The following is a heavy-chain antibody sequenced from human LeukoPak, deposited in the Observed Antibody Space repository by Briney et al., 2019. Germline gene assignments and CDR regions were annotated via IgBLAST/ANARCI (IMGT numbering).Heavy chain of an antibody. V-gene: IGHV3-23*01. Sequence: GGPLRLSCAASGFTFSSYAMSWVRHAPGKGLEWVSGIGGSGGRTHYADSVKGRFTISRDNSKNTLYLQMNSLRAEDTAVYCCAKERSSGWPFDYWGQGTPVTVSS. D-gene: IGHD6-19*01. CDR3: AKERSSGWPFDY. CDR2: IGGSGGRT. J-gene: IGHJ4*02. CDR1: GFTFSSYA.